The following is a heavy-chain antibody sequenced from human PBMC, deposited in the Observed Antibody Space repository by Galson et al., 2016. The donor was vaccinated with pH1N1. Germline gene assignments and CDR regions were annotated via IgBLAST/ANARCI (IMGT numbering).Heavy chain of an antibody. J-gene: IGHJ4*02. D-gene: IGHD6-19*01. CDR1: AGSISSDDYY. V-gene: IGHV4-30-4*08. Sequence: TLSLTCTVSAGSISSDDYYWSWLRQPPGKGLEWIGYIFYSVNTYYDPSLKSRVSIIPGTSKNQFSLKLSSVTAADTAVYYCARHVALAGSFYFDYWGQGTLVTVSS. CDR3: ARHVALAGSFYFDY. CDR2: IFYSVNT.